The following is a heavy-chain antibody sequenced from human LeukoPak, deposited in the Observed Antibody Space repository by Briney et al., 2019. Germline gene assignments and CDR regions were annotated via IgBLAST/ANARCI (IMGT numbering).Heavy chain of an antibody. Sequence: GGSLRLSCAASGFTFRASWLSGVRQAPGRGLEWVGNIKQYGSEKYSADSVKGRFTVSRDNAKKLVYLHMNSLTVEDTAVYYCAQEYPPYYYYDMAVAGEGTTVTVSS. J-gene: IGHJ6*03. CDR1: GFTFRASW. D-gene: IGHD6-6*01. CDR3: AQEYPPYYYYDMAV. V-gene: IGHV3-7*01. CDR2: IKQYGSEK.